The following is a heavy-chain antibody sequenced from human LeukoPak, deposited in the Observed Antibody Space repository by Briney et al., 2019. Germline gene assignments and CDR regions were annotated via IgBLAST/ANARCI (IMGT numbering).Heavy chain of an antibody. Sequence: ASVKVSCKASGYTFTSYDINWVRRATGQGLEWMGWMNPNSGNTGYAQKFQGRVTITADESTGTAYMELSSLRSEDTAVYYCARAWYYDTSGLSAFDIWGQGTMVTVSS. V-gene: IGHV1-8*01. CDR1: GYTFTSYD. CDR3: ARAWYYDTSGLSAFDI. J-gene: IGHJ3*02. CDR2: MNPNSGNT. D-gene: IGHD3-22*01.